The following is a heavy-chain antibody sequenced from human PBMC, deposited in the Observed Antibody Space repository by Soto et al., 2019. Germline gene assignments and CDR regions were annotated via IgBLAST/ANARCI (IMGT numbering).Heavy chain of an antibody. D-gene: IGHD3-3*01. CDR1: GGSISSYY. CDR2: IYYSGST. Sequence: SETLSLTCTVSGGSISSYYWSWIRQPPGKGLEWIGYIYYSGSTNYNPSLKSRVTISVDTSKNQFSLKLSSVTAADTAVYYCERHAGGPGFRSVYRKCFDPWGQGTPVTLAP. CDR3: ERHAGGPGFRSVYRKCFDP. J-gene: IGHJ5*01. V-gene: IGHV4-59*08.